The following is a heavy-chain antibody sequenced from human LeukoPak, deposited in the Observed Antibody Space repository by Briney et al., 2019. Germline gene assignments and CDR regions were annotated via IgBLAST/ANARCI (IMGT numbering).Heavy chain of an antibody. Sequence: PSETLFLTCTVSGGSISTYYWSWIRQPAGEGLEWIGRISTSGSANYNPSLKSRVTMSVDTSKNQFSLTLNSVTAADTGVYFCARVSRGWNYVDYWGQGTLVTVSS. D-gene: IGHD6-19*01. V-gene: IGHV4-4*07. CDR3: ARVSRGWNYVDY. CDR2: ISTSGSA. CDR1: GGSISTYY. J-gene: IGHJ4*02.